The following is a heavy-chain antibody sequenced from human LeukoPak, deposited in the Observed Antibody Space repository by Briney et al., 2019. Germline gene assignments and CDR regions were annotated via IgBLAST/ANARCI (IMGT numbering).Heavy chain of an antibody. CDR3: AKEYSGYDCDY. D-gene: IGHD5-12*01. CDR1: GFTFSSYG. J-gene: IGHJ4*02. V-gene: IGHV3-30*18. CDR2: IAYDGSNK. Sequence: GGSLRLSCEASGFTFSSYGMHWVRQAPGKGLEWVAVIAYDGSNKYYGDSVKGRFTISRDNSKNTLYLQMNSLRAEDMAVYYCAKEYSGYDCDYWGQGTLVTVSS.